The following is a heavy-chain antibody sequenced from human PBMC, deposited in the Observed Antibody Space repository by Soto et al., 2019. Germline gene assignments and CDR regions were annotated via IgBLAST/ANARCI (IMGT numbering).Heavy chain of an antibody. J-gene: IGHJ6*02. D-gene: IGHD2-2*01. CDR1: GCSVSSGSYY. Sequence: PSDTLSLTFTVSGCSVSSGSYYWSWIRQPPGKGLEWIGYIYYSGSTNYNPSLKSRVTISVDTSKNQFSLKLSSVTAADTAVYYCARAGPSIVVVPAAIPNYYYYGMDVWGQGTTVTVSS. V-gene: IGHV4-61*01. CDR3: ARAGPSIVVVPAAIPNYYYYGMDV. CDR2: IYYSGST.